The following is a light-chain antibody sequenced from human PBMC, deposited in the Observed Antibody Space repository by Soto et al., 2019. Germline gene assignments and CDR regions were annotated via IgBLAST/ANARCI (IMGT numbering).Light chain of an antibody. CDR1: QSISSW. Sequence: DIQMTQSPPTLSASVGDRVTITCRASQSISSWLAWYQQKPGKAPKLLIYDASSLESGVPSRFSGSGSGTEFTLTISSLQPDDFATYYCQQYNSYRTFDQGTKVEIK. J-gene: IGKJ1*01. CDR2: DAS. V-gene: IGKV1-5*01. CDR3: QQYNSYRT.